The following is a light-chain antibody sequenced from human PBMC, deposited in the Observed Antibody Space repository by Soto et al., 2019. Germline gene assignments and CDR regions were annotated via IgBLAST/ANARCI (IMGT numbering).Light chain of an antibody. CDR1: QSISSW. J-gene: IGKJ1*01. CDR3: QQYNSYWT. CDR2: KAS. Sequence: DIQMTQSPSTLSASVGDRVTITCRASQSISSWLAWYQQKPGKAPKRLIYKASSLESGVPSRFSGSGSGTEFTLTISSLQPDVFATYYCQQYNSYWTFGQGTKVEIK. V-gene: IGKV1-5*03.